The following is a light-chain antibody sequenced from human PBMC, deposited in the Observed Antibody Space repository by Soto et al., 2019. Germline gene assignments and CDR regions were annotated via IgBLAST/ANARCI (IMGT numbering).Light chain of an antibody. CDR2: DAS. Sequence: EIVLTQSPATLSLSPGERGTLSCRASQSVISHLAWFQQRPGQAPRLLIYDASNRATGIPARFSGRGSGTDFTLTISSLEPEDFAVYYCQQRSSAITFGQGTRLEIK. V-gene: IGKV3-11*01. CDR3: QQRSSAIT. J-gene: IGKJ5*01. CDR1: QSVISH.